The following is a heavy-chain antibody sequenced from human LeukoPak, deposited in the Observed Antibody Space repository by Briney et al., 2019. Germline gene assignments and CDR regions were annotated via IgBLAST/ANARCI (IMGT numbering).Heavy chain of an antibody. CDR3: ARVTAAGYYYYYGMDV. Sequence: SETLSLTCAVYGGSFSGYYWSWIRQPPGKGLERIGEINHSGSANYNPSLKSRVTISVDTSKNQFSLKLSSVTAADTAVYYCARVTAAGYYYYYGMDVWGQGTTVTVSS. V-gene: IGHV4-34*01. CDR2: INHSGSA. J-gene: IGHJ6*02. D-gene: IGHD6-13*01. CDR1: GGSFSGYY.